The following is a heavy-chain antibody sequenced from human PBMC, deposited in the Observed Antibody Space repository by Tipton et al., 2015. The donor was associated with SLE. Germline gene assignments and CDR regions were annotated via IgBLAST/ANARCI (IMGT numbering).Heavy chain of an antibody. D-gene: IGHD3-9*01. V-gene: IGHV4-34*01. Sequence: TLSLTCAVYGGSFSGYYWSWIRQPPGKGLEWIGEINHSGSTNYNPSLKRRVTISVDTSKNQFSLKLSSVTAADTAVYYCARTGLTGCITDWYFDLWGRGTLVTVSS. CDR1: GGSFSGYY. CDR3: ARTGLTGCITDWYFDL. CDR2: INHSGST. J-gene: IGHJ2*01.